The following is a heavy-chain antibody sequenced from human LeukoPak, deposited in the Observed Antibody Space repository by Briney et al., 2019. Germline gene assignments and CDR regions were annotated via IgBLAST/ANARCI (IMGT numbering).Heavy chain of an antibody. CDR1: GFTFSSFG. D-gene: IGHD3-9*01. V-gene: IGHV3-48*03. CDR3: ARNGNYDILTGYYTNSHFDY. CDR2: ISSSGDTI. Sequence: GWSLRLSCAASGFTFSSFGMNWVRQAPGKGLEWVSHISSSGDTIFYADSMKGRFTISRDNAKNSLYLQMNSLRAEDTAVYYCARNGNYDILTGYYTNSHFDYWGQGTLVTVSS. J-gene: IGHJ4*02.